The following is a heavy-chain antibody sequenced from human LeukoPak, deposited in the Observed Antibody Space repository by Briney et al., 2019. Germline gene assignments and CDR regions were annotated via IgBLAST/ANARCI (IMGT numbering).Heavy chain of an antibody. V-gene: IGHV3-23*01. CDR3: AKVPVRYFDWLAN. D-gene: IGHD3-9*01. CDR2: ISGSGGST. CDR1: GFTFSSYA. Sequence: GGSLRLSCAASGFTFSSYAMSWVRQAPGKGLEWVSAISGSGGSTYYADSVKGRFTISRDNSKTTLYLQMNSLRAEVTAVYYCAKVPVRYFDWLANWGQGTLVTVSS. J-gene: IGHJ4*02.